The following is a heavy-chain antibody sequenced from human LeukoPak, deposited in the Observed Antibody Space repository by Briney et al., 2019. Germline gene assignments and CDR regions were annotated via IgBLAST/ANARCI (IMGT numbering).Heavy chain of an antibody. CDR3: ARQHCSGGSCYGASFDY. V-gene: IGHV5-51*01. D-gene: IGHD2-15*01. Sequence: GESLKISCKGSGYSFTSYWIGWVRQMPGKGLEWMGIIYPGDSDTRYSPSFQGQVTISADKSISTAYLQWSRLKASDTAMYYCARQHCSGGSCYGASFDYWGQGTLVTVSS. J-gene: IGHJ4*02. CDR1: GYSFTSYW. CDR2: IYPGDSDT.